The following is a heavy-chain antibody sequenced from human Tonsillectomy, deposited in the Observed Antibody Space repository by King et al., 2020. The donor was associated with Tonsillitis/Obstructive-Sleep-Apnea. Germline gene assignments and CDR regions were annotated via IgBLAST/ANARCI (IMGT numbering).Heavy chain of an antibody. CDR3: ARDGDIVVVPAAAHDAFDI. D-gene: IGHD2-2*01. V-gene: IGHV1-18*01. CDR2: ISTYNGNT. Sequence: QLVQSGAEVKKPGASVKVSCKASGYTFTSYGISWVRQAPGQGLEWMGWISTYNGNTNYAQKLQGRVTMTTDTSTSTAYMELRSLGSDDTAVYYCARDGDIVVVPAAAHDAFDIWGQGTMVTVSS. J-gene: IGHJ3*02. CDR1: GYTFTSYG.